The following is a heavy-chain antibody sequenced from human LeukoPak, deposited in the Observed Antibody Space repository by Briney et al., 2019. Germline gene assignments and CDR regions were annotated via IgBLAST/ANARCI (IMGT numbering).Heavy chain of an antibody. CDR2: IIPILGIA. D-gene: IGHD2-2*01. V-gene: IGHV1-69*04. CDR1: GGTFSSYA. Sequence: GASVKVSCKASGGTFSSYAISWVRQAPGQGLEWMGRIIPILGIANYAQKFQGRVTITADKSTSTAYMELSSLRSEDTAVYYCARQAGASYCSSTSCYPRSTPAQYYYYGMDVWGQGTTVTVSS. CDR3: ARQAGASYCSSTSCYPRSTPAQYYYYGMDV. J-gene: IGHJ6*02.